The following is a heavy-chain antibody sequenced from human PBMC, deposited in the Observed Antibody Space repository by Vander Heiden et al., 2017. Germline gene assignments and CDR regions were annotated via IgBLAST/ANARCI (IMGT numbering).Heavy chain of an antibody. J-gene: IGHJ4*02. CDR1: GFTFSSYS. D-gene: IGHD1-26*01. CDR3: VRDGGWYSGSYFLDY. CDR2: ISSSSSAI. V-gene: IGHV3-48*02. Sequence: EVQLVESGGGLVQPGGSLRLSCAASGFTFSSYSMNWVRQAPGKGLEWVSYISSSSSAIYYADSVKGRFTISRDNAKNSLYLQMNSLRDEDTAVYYCVRDGGWYSGSYFLDYWGQGTLVTVSS.